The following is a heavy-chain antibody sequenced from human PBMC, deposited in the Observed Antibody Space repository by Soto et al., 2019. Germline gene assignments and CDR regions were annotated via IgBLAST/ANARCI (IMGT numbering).Heavy chain of an antibody. V-gene: IGHV3-23*01. CDR3: AKDGRYCSGGSCYSYYYYYMDV. CDR1: GFTFSSYA. J-gene: IGHJ6*03. D-gene: IGHD2-15*01. CDR2: ISGSGGST. Sequence: GGSLRLSCAASGFTFSSYAMSWVRQAPGKGLEWVSAISGSGGSTYYADSVKGRFTISRDNSKNTLYLQMNSLRAEDTAVYYCAKDGRYCSGGSCYSYYYYYMDVWGKGTTVAVSS.